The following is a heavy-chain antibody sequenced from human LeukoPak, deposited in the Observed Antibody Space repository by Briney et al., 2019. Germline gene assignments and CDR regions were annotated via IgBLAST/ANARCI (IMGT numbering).Heavy chain of an antibody. CDR3: ARDRGSSGWYEFDY. CDR1: GFTFSRFW. V-gene: IGHV3-7*01. Sequence: GGSLRLSCAASGFTFSRFWMSWLRQAPGKGLEWVAHMNEAGSDKYYVEYVKGRFSISRDNAKNSVFLQMNSLRVEDTAVYYCARDRGSSGWYEFDYWGQGTLVTVSS. CDR2: MNEAGSDK. J-gene: IGHJ4*02. D-gene: IGHD6-19*01.